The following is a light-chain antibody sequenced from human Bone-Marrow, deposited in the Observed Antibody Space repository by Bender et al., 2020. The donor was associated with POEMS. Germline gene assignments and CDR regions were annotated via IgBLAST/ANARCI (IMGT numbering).Light chain of an antibody. V-gene: IGLV2-14*03. Sequence: QSALTQPRSVSGSPGQSVTISCTGTGSDVGAYDYVSWYQQHPGKAPKVIIYDVTNRPSGVSSRFSGSKSGNTASLTISGLQAEDEADYYCSSYTSSITPYVFGTGTTVTVL. CDR1: GSDVGAYDY. CDR3: SSYTSSITPYV. J-gene: IGLJ1*01. CDR2: DVT.